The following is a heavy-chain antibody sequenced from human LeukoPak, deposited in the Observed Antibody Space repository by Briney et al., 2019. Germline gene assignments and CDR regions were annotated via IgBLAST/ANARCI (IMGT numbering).Heavy chain of an antibody. CDR2: IYTSGST. CDR1: GGSISSGSYY. CDR3: ARRENP. V-gene: IGHV4-61*02. Sequence: SETLSLTCTVSGGSISSGSYYWSWIRQPAGKGLEWIGRIYTSGSTNYNPSLKSRVTISVDTSKNQFSLKLSSVTAADTAVYYCARRENPWGQGTLVTVSS. J-gene: IGHJ4*02.